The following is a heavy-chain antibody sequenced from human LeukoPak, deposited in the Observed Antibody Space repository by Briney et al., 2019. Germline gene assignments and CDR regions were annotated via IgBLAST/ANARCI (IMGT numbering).Heavy chain of an antibody. Sequence: ASVKVSCKASGYTFTGYYMHWVRQAPGQGLEWMGWINPNSGGTNYAQKFQGRVTMTRDTSISTAYMELSSLRSEDMAVYYCARDKGGYSGYDLDYYFDYWGQGTLVTVSS. CDR3: ARDKGGYSGYDLDYYFDY. D-gene: IGHD5-12*01. CDR1: GYTFTGYY. J-gene: IGHJ4*02. CDR2: INPNSGGT. V-gene: IGHV1-2*02.